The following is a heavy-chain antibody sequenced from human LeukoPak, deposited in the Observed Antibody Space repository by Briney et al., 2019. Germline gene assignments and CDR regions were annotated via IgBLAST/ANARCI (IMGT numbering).Heavy chain of an antibody. J-gene: IGHJ5*02. V-gene: IGHV4-39*07. Sequence: SETLSLTCTVSGGSISSSSYYWGWIRQPPGKGLEWIGSIYYSGSTYYNPSLKSRVTISVDTSKNQFSLKLSSVTAADTAVYYCARDREAEAGILLHNWFDPWGQGTLVTVSS. D-gene: IGHD6-13*01. CDR1: GGSISSSSYY. CDR3: ARDREAEAGILLHNWFDP. CDR2: IYYSGST.